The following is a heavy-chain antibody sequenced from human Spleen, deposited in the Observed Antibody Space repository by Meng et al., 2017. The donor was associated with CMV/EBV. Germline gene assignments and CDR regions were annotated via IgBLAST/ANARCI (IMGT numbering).Heavy chain of an antibody. Sequence: SGGPFSSYAISWVRQAPGQGLEWMGGIIPIFGTANYAQKFQGRVTITTDESTSTAYMELSSLRSEDTAVYYCARDIGLGGANYYFDYWGQGTLVTVSS. J-gene: IGHJ4*02. CDR1: GGPFSSYA. CDR3: ARDIGLGGANYYFDY. D-gene: IGHD4/OR15-4a*01. V-gene: IGHV1-69*05. CDR2: IIPIFGTA.